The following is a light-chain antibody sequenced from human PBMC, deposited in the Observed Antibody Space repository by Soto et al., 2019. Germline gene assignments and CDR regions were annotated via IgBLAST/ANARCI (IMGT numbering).Light chain of an antibody. CDR2: GIS. CDR1: QSVNSN. Sequence: EMVMPQSPAILSVSPGESATLSCRASQSVNSNYLAWYQQHPGQPPRLLIYGISTRATGIPARFSGSGSGTEFSLTISSLQSEDFAVYYCQQYSKWPITVGQGTRLEIK. V-gene: IGKV3-15*01. CDR3: QQYSKWPIT. J-gene: IGKJ5*01.